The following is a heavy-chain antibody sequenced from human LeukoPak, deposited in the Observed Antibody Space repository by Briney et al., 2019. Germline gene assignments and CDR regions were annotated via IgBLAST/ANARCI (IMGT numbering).Heavy chain of an antibody. J-gene: IGHJ5*02. D-gene: IGHD1-26*01. CDR3: ARAPVGAISLWFDP. Sequence: PSGTLSLTCAVSGGSISSSNWWSWVRQPPGKGLEWIGEIYHSGSTNYNPSLKSRVTISVDKSKNQFSLKLSSVTAADTAVYYCARAPVGAISLWFDPWGQGTLVTVSS. CDR2: IYHSGST. V-gene: IGHV4-4*02. CDR1: GGSISSSNW.